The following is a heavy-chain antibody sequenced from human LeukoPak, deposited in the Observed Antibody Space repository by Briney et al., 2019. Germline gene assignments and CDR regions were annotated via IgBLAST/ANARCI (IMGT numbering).Heavy chain of an antibody. CDR3: ARGWGDYDSSGYYYPFDY. J-gene: IGHJ4*02. V-gene: IGHV1-3*01. D-gene: IGHD3-22*01. Sequence: PGGSLRLSCAASGFTFTSYAMHWVRQAPGQRLEWMGWINAGNGNTKYSQKFQGRVTITRDTSASTAYMELSSLRSEDTAVYYCARGWGDYDSSGYYYPFDYWGQGTLVTVSS. CDR1: GFTFTSYA. CDR2: INAGNGNT.